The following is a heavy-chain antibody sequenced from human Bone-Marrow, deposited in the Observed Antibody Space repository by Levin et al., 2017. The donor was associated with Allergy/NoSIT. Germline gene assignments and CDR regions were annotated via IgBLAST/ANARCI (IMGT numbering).Heavy chain of an antibody. CDR1: GGSISSYY. Sequence: SQTLSLTCTVSGGSISSYYWSWIRQPPGKGLEWIGYIYYSGSTNYNPSLKSRVTISVDTSKNQFSLKLSSVTAADTAVYYCARARWGGGRAPYYYGMDVWGQGTTVTVSS. CDR2: IYYSGST. CDR3: ARARWGGGRAPYYYGMDV. V-gene: IGHV4-59*01. D-gene: IGHD3-16*01. J-gene: IGHJ6*02.